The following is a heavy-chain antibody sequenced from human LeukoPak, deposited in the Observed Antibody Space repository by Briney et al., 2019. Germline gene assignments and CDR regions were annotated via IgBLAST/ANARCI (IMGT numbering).Heavy chain of an antibody. CDR1: RVTFSSYG. Sequence: PGGSLRLSSAASRVTFSSYGMHWVRHAPGKGLQWVAVIWFDGSNKYYADSVKRQFTISRHNSKITLYLQMNSLRVEDTAVYYCARAGYGTGWYPGALDYWGQGTLVTVSS. CDR3: ARAGYGTGWYPGALDY. J-gene: IGHJ4*02. CDR2: IWFDGSNK. V-gene: IGHV3-33*01. D-gene: IGHD6-19*01.